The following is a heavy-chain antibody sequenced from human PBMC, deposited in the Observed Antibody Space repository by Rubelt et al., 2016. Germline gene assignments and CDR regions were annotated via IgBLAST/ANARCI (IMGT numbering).Heavy chain of an antibody. CDR1: GFTFSSCG. CDR3: ARDPSSGDDWDSGDY. J-gene: IGHJ4*02. CDR2: IWYDGSNK. V-gene: IGHV3-33*01. D-gene: IGHD2-21*01. Sequence: GGGVVQPVRSLRLSCAASGFTFSSCGMHWVRQAPGKGLEWVAVIWYDGSNKYYADSVKGRFTISRDNSKNTLYLQMNSLRVEDTAFYYCARDPSSGDDWDSGDYWGQGTLVTVSS.